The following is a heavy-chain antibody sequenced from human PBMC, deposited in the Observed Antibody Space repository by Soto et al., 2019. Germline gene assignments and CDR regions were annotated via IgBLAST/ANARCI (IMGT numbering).Heavy chain of an antibody. CDR1: GFTFSSYA. CDR2: ISGSGGST. J-gene: IGHJ6*03. D-gene: IGHD3-3*01. CDR3: ATLGVVRYYYYYYMDV. Sequence: GGSLRLSCAASGFTFSSYAMSWVRQAPGKGLEWVSAISGSGGSTYYADSVKGRFTISRDNSKNTLYLQMNSLRAEDTAVYYCATLGVVRYYYYYYMDVWGKGTTVTVSS. V-gene: IGHV3-23*01.